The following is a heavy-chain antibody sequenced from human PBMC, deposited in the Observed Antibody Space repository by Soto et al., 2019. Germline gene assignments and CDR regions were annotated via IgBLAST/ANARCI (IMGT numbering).Heavy chain of an antibody. Sequence: PGGSLRLSCAASGFTFDDYAMHWVRQAPGKGLEWVSGISWNSGSIGYADSVKGRFTISRDNAKNSLYLQMNSLRAEDTALYYCAKDAAMILYRGQGTLVTVSS. V-gene: IGHV3-9*01. D-gene: IGHD2-2*01. CDR2: ISWNSGSI. J-gene: IGHJ4*02. CDR3: AKDAAMILY. CDR1: GFTFDDYA.